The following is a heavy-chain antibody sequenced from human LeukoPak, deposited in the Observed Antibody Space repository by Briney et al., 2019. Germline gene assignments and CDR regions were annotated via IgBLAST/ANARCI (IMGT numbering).Heavy chain of an antibody. CDR2: IYHSGST. J-gene: IGHJ4*02. D-gene: IGHD6-6*01. CDR3: ARDDPTYSSSPRDY. V-gene: IGHV4-30-2*01. CDR1: GGSISSGGYY. Sequence: PSETLSLTCTVSGGSISSGGYYWSWIRQPPGKGLEWIGYIYHSGSTYYNPSLKSRVTISVDRSKNQFSLKLSSVTAADTAVYYCARDDPTYSSSPRDYWGQGTLVTVSS.